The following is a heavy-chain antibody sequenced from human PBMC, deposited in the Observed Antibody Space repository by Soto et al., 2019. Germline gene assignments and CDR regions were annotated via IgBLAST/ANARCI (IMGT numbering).Heavy chain of an antibody. CDR1: GGSFSGYY. Sequence: QVQLQQWGAGLLKPSETLSLTCAVYGGSFSGYYWSWIRQPPGKGLEWIGEINHSGSTNYNPSLKSRVTISVDTSKNQFSLKLSSVTAADTAVYYCARVSDMAAKPAVAFDIWGQGTMVTVSS. D-gene: IGHD2-15*01. CDR3: ARVSDMAAKPAVAFDI. CDR2: INHSGST. V-gene: IGHV4-34*01. J-gene: IGHJ3*02.